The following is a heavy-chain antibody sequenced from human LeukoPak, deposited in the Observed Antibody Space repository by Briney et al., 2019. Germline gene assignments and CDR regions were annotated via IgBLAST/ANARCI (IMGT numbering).Heavy chain of an antibody. CDR2: ISSSSSYI. D-gene: IGHD6-19*01. J-gene: IGHJ4*02. CDR1: GFTFSSYS. CDR3: ARGIAVAGKGAFDY. V-gene: IGHV3-21*01. Sequence: GGSLRLSCAASGFTFSSYSTNWVRQAPGMGLEWVSSISSSSSYIYYADSVKGRFTISRDNAKNSLYLQMNSLRAEDTAVYYCARGIAVAGKGAFDYWGQGTLVTVSS.